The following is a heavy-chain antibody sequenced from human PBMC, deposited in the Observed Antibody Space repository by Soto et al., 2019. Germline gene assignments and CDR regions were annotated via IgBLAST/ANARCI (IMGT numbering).Heavy chain of an antibody. V-gene: IGHV1-18*01. CDR2: ISPYNANA. Sequence: QIQLLQSGAEVKKPGASVKVTCKASGYTFRNLGISWVRQAPGQGLEWMGWISPYNANANYAQKFQGRLTMTADTSTSTAYMELRSLRSDDTAVYYCARENSYFDYWGQGTLVTVSS. CDR3: ARENSYFDY. CDR1: GYTFRNLG. J-gene: IGHJ4*02.